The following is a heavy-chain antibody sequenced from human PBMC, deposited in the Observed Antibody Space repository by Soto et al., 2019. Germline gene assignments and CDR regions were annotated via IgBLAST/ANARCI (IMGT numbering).Heavy chain of an antibody. CDR3: AGEKGYISGPKNFDY. D-gene: IGHD5-12*01. CDR1: GASISSGDYF. Sequence: SETLSLTCTVSGASISSGDYFWSWIRQSPGKGLQWIGYIYDSGSSYYNPSLKSRVTMSVDTSKNQFSLKLSSVTAADTAVYYCAGEKGYISGPKNFDYWGQGTLVTVSS. J-gene: IGHJ4*02. V-gene: IGHV4-30-4*01. CDR2: IYDSGSS.